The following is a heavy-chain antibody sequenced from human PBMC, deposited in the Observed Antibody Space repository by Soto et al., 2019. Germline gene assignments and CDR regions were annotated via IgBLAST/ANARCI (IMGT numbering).Heavy chain of an antibody. D-gene: IGHD6-13*01. CDR1: GGTFSNYA. J-gene: IGHJ4*02. Sequence: QVQLVQSGAEVKKPGSSVKVSCKASGGTFSNYAISWVRQAPGQGLEWMGGIIPIFGTTNYAQRFQGRVTIPADEXXSTAYMELSSLRSEDTAVYYCARVRSSWYKDYFDYWGQGTLVTVSS. CDR2: IIPIFGTT. CDR3: ARVRSSWYKDYFDY. V-gene: IGHV1-69*12.